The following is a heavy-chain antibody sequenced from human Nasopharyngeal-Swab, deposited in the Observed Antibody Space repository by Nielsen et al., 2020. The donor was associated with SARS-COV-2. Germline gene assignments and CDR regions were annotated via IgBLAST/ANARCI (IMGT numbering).Heavy chain of an antibody. CDR1: GFTFTDYV. Sequence: GESLKISCATSGFTFTDYVMTWVRQAPGKGLEWISYIPPTASHIYYADSVRGRFTISRDNAKKSLYLQMESLRPEDTAVYYCAREVGSGFLDHWGQGTPVTVSS. J-gene: IGHJ4*02. CDR2: IPPTASHI. V-gene: IGHV3-48*01. CDR3: AREVGSGFLDH. D-gene: IGHD3-9*01.